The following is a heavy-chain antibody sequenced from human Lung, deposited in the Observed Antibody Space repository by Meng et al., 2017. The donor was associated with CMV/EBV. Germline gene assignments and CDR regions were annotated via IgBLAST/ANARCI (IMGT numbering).Heavy chain of an antibody. CDR1: GYTFTNYY. D-gene: IGHD6-13*01. V-gene: IGHV1-46*01. J-gene: IGHJ6*02. CDR3: ARVLGQLVSPYGMDV. Sequence: ASVKVSCKASGYTFTNYYMHWVRQAPGQGLEWMGVINPSGGSTTYAQKFQGRLTMTRDTSTSTVYMELSSLKSEDTAMYYCARVLGQLVSPYGMDVWGQGTMVTVSS. CDR2: INPSGGST.